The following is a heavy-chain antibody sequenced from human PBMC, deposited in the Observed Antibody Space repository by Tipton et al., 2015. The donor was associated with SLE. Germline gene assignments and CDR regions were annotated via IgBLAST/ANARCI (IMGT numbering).Heavy chain of an antibody. CDR2: IYTSGST. D-gene: IGHD1-26*01. V-gene: IGHV4-4*07. CDR3: ASCLRSGRDWLYYYGMDV. J-gene: IGHJ6*02. Sequence: LRLSCNVSGGSIRSYYWNWIRQPAGKALEWIGRIYTSGSTYYNPSLKSRVAISIDTSKNQFSLNLTSVTAADTAVYYCASCLRSGRDWLYYYGMDVWGQGTTVTVSS. CDR1: GGSIRSYY.